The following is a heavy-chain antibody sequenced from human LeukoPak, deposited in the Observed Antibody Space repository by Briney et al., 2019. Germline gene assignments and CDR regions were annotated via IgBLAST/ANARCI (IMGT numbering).Heavy chain of an antibody. CDR2: ISGSGGSK. CDR3: AKEDPGEYGY. D-gene: IGHD3-10*01. J-gene: IGHJ4*02. Sequence: GGSLRLSCAVSRFTFSSYAVGWVRQAPGKGLEWVTAISGSGGSKYYAVYVKGRFTISKDNSTDTLYLQMNSLRAEDKAVYYCAKEDPGEYGYWGQGTRITVSS. CDR1: RFTFSSYA. V-gene: IGHV3-23*01.